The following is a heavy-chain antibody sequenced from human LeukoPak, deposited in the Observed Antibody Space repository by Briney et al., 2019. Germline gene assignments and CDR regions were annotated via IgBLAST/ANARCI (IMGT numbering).Heavy chain of an antibody. CDR2: INPNSGGT. J-gene: IGHJ4*02. CDR1: GYTFTGYY. CDR3: ARSRYEVRGVTFDY. Sequence: ASVKVSCKASGYTFTGYYMHWVRQAPGQGLEWMGWINPNSGGTNYAQKFQGWVTMTRDTSISTAYMELSRLRSDDTAVYYCARSRYEVRGVTFDYWGQGTLVTVSS. V-gene: IGHV1-2*04. D-gene: IGHD3-10*01.